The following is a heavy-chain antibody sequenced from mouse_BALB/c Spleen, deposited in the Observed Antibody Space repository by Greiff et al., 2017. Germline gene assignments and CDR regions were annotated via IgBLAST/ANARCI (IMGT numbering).Heavy chain of an antibody. V-gene: IGHV1-7*01. CDR1: GYTFTSYW. Sequence: QVQLQQSGAELAKPGASVKMSCKASGYTFTSYWMHWVKQRPGQGLEWIGYINPSTGYTEYNQKFKDKATLTADKSSSTAYMQLSSLTSEDSAVYYCAREEYGNYGDYAIDYWGQGTSVTVSS. CDR2: INPSTGYT. D-gene: IGHD2-10*02. J-gene: IGHJ4*01. CDR3: AREEYGNYGDYAIDY.